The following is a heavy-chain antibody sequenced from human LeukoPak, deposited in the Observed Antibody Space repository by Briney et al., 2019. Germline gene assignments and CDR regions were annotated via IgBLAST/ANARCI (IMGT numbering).Heavy chain of an antibody. J-gene: IGHJ4*02. CDR3: ARHGGVETYYYDSSGYYSIDY. CDR1: GGSFSSYY. CDR2: IYYSGST. Sequence: SETLSLTCAVYGGSFSSYYWSWIRQPPGKGLEWIGYIYYSGSTNYNPSLKSRVTISVDTSKNQFSLKLSSVTAADTAVYYCARHGGVETYYYDSSGYYSIDYWGQGTLVTVSS. V-gene: IGHV4-59*08. D-gene: IGHD3-22*01.